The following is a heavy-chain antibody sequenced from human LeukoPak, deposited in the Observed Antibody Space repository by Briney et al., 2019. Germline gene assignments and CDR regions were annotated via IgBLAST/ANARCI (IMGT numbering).Heavy chain of an antibody. V-gene: IGHV4-39*01. Sequence: SETLSLTCTVSGGSISSSSHYWGWIRQPPGKGLEWIGSIYYSGSTYYNPSLKSRVTISVYTSKNQFSLKLSSVTAADTAVYYCASPRMVRGVIGFDYWGQGTLVTVSS. CDR1: GGSISSSSHY. CDR2: IYYSGST. D-gene: IGHD3-10*01. CDR3: ASPRMVRGVIGFDY. J-gene: IGHJ4*02.